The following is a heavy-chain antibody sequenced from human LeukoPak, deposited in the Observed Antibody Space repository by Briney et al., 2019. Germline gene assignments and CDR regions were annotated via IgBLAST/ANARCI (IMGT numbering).Heavy chain of an antibody. Sequence: PGGSLRLSCAASGFTFSSYSMSWVRQAPGKGLEWISYINSSSSTIYYADSVKGRFTISRDNAKNSLYLQMNSLRAEDTAVYYCAIGYGGYLSQSAFDIWGQGTLLTVSS. D-gene: IGHD5-12*01. CDR2: INSSSSTI. J-gene: IGHJ3*02. CDR3: AIGYGGYLSQSAFDI. V-gene: IGHV3-48*04. CDR1: GFTFSSYS.